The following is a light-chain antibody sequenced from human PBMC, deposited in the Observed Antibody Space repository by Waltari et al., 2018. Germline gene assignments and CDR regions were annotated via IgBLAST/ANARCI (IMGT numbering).Light chain of an antibody. CDR2: GAS. CDR3: QHYVKLPVT. J-gene: IGKJ1*01. Sequence: EIVLPQSPGTLSLSPGERATLSCRASQRVSRALPWYQQKPGQAPRLLIYGASTRATGVPDRFSGSGSGTDFSLTISSLDPEDFAVYYFQHYVKLPVTYGQGTKVEI. CDR1: QRVSRA. V-gene: IGKV3-20*01.